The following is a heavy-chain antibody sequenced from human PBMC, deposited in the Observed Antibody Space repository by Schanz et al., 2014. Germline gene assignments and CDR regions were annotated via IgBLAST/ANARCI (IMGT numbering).Heavy chain of an antibody. V-gene: IGHV4-4*07. CDR1: GGSMSSFY. CDR2: ISTSGST. Sequence: QVQLHESGPGLVKPSETLSLTCTVSGGSMSSFYWNWIRQPAGKGLEWIGRISTSGSTNYNPSLRSRVSMSIGPSKTHFPLRLSSLPAADTAVYYCATWRGDDSGGHGQFDYWGQGALVTVSS. CDR3: ATWRGDDSGGHGQFDY. D-gene: IGHD3-22*01. J-gene: IGHJ4*02.